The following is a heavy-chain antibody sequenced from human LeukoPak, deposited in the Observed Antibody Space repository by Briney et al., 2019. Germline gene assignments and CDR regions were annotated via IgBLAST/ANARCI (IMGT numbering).Heavy chain of an antibody. CDR1: GDSISGSNFH. Sequence: SETLSLTCTVSGDSISGSNFHWGWIRQPPGKGLEWLGTVHHTGRAFYNPSLRGRTTVSVDTSKNQFSLKLTSVTAADTAVYYCAREPDAWGQGTLVTVSS. J-gene: IGHJ5*02. V-gene: IGHV4-39*07. CDR3: AREPDA. CDR2: VHHTGRA.